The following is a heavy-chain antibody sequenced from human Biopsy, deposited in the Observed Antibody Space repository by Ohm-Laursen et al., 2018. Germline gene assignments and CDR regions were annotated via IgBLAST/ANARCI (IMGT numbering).Heavy chain of an antibody. Sequence: SVKVSCKASGYTFTNYDINWVRQAPGQGPEWMGWVNPNSGNTGYAQKFQGRVAMTRSTSISTAYMELSSLTPEDTAVYYCAREPFGQQLGPFDYWGQGALVIVSS. V-gene: IGHV1-8*01. D-gene: IGHD6-13*01. CDR2: VNPNSGNT. J-gene: IGHJ4*02. CDR1: GYTFTNYD. CDR3: AREPFGQQLGPFDY.